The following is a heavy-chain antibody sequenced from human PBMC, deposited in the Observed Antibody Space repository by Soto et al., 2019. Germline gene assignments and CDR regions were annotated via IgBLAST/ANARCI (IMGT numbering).Heavy chain of an antibody. CDR3: ARGAPGSGWLYYYYYYMDV. CDR2: INHSGST. D-gene: IGHD6-19*01. V-gene: IGHV4-34*01. Sequence: PSETLSLTCAVYGGSFSGYYWSWIRQPPGKGLEWIGEINHSGSTNYNPSLKSRVTISVDTSKNQFSLKLSSVTAADTAVYYCARGAPGSGWLYYYYYYMDVWGKGTTVTVSS. CDR1: GGSFSGYY. J-gene: IGHJ6*03.